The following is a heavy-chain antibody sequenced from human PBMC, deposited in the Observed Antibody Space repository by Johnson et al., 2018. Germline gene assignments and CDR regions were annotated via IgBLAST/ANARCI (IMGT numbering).Heavy chain of an antibody. Sequence: VQLVQSGGGVVQPGRSLRRSCAASGFTFRSYDMHWVRQVTGKGLEWVSGIGIDGATYYAASVKGRFTISRENARDSFFLQMDSLRVGDTAMYYCARDDDPYGSVVLDVWGQGTMVTVSS. J-gene: IGHJ3*01. CDR2: IGIDGAT. V-gene: IGHV3-13*01. D-gene: IGHD3-10*02. CDR1: GFTFRSYD. CDR3: ARDDDPYGSVVLDV.